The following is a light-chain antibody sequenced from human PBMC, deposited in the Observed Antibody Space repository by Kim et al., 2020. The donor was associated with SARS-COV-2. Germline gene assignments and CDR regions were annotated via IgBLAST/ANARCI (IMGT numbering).Light chain of an antibody. CDR1: QSIGIS. V-gene: IGKV3-11*01. J-gene: IGKJ4*01. CDR2: DAS. CDR3: QQRNHWPPAVT. Sequence: EIVLTQSPATLSLSPGERATLSCRASQSIGISLAWYQQKPGQAPRLLIYDASNRATGIPDRFSGSGSGTDFTLTISSLEPEDFAIYYCQQRNHWPPAVTFGGGTKVDIK.